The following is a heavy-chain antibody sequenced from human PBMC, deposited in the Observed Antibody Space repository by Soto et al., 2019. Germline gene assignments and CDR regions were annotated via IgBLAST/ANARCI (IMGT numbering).Heavy chain of an antibody. V-gene: IGHV1-18*01. CDR2: ISAYNGNT. D-gene: IGHD4-4*01. Sequence: QVQLVQSGAEVKKPGASVKVSCKASGYTFTSYVISWVRQATGQGLEWMGWISAYNGNTNYAQKLQGRVTMTTEXSXXXAXXXLGXXXXXXXXXXXCARDLHPGDYWGQGTLVTVSS. CDR1: GYTFTSYV. J-gene: IGHJ4*02. CDR3: ARDLHPGDY.